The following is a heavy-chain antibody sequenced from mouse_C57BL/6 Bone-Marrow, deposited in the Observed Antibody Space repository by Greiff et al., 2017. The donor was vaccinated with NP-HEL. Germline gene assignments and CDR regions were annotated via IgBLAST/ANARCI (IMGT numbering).Heavy chain of an antibody. Sequence: QVHVKQSGAELVRPGASVTLSCKASGYTFTDYEMHWVKQTPVHGLEWIGAIDPETGGTASNQKFKGKAILTADKSSSTAYMELRSLTSEDSAGYYCTRDYGNSWFAYWGQGTLVTVSA. J-gene: IGHJ3*01. V-gene: IGHV1-15*01. CDR3: TRDYGNSWFAY. D-gene: IGHD2-1*01. CDR2: IDPETGGT. CDR1: GYTFTDYE.